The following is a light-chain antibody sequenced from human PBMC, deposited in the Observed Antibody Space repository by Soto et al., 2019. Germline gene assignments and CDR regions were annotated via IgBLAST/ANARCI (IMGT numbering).Light chain of an antibody. V-gene: IGLV1-51*01. J-gene: IGLJ1*01. CDR3: GTWDSSLSAGV. Sequence: QSVLTQPPSVSAAPGQKVTISCSGSRYNIGNNYVSWYQHYPGTAPKLLIYDNNKRPSGIPDRFSGSKSGTSATLGITGLQTGDEADYYCGTWDSSLSAGVFGTGTKVTVL. CDR1: RYNIGNNY. CDR2: DNN.